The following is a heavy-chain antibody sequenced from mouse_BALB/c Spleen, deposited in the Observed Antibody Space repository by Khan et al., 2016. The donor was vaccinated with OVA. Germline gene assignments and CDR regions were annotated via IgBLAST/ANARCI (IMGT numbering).Heavy chain of an antibody. D-gene: IGHD1-1*01. CDR1: GYSITSDYA. CDR2: ISYSGNT. Sequence: EVQLQESGPGLVKPSQSLSLTCTVTGYSITSDYAWNWIRQFPGNKLEWMGFISYSGNTNYNPSLKSRISITRDTSKNQFFLQLNSVTTEDTATYCCARVYEGDFDYWGQGTTVTVSS. V-gene: IGHV3-2*02. J-gene: IGHJ2*01. CDR3: ARVYEGDFDY.